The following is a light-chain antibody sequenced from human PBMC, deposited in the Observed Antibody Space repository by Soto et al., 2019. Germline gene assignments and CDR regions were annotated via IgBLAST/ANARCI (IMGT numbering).Light chain of an antibody. CDR3: QQYHKFWT. CDR2: KAS. J-gene: IGKJ1*01. V-gene: IGKV1-5*03. Sequence: DIQMSQSPSTLSASVGDRVTITCRASQSVGSWLAWYQQKPGKAPKLLIYKASRLESGVPSRFSGSESGTEFTLTISNLQPDDFATYYCQQYHKFWTCGQGTKVE. CDR1: QSVGSW.